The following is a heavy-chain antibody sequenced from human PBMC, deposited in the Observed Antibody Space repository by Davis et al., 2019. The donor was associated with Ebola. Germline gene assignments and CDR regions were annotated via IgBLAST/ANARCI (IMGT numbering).Heavy chain of an antibody. D-gene: IGHD3-9*01. Sequence: GESLKISCAASGFTFSTYAMTWVRQAPGRGLEWVSTIRASNCLTYYADSVKGRFTISRDNSKNTVYLQMNSLRAEDTAIYFCAKAVTPDWYAHVDFWGQGTLVTVSS. CDR1: GFTFSTYA. J-gene: IGHJ4*02. CDR3: AKAVTPDWYAHVDF. CDR2: IRASNCLT. V-gene: IGHV3-23*01.